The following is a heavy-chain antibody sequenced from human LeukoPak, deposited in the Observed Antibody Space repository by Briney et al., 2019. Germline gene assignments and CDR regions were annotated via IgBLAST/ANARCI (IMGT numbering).Heavy chain of an antibody. CDR2: ISYSGST. D-gene: IGHD4-17*01. J-gene: IGHJ4*02. Sequence: PSETLSLTXTVSGGSISSYYWSWIRQPPGKGLEWIGYISYSGSTIYNPSLKSRVTMSVDTSKNQFSLRVRSVTAADTAMYYCARDRQDNGDYEKGYFDCWGQGTLVTVSS. CDR1: GGSISSYY. CDR3: ARDRQDNGDYEKGYFDC. V-gene: IGHV4-59*01.